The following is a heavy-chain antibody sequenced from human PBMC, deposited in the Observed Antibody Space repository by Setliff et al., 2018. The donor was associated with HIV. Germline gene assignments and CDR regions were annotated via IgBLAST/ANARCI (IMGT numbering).Heavy chain of an antibody. Sequence: PSETLSLTCTVSGYSISSDYYWGWIRQPPGKGLEWIGNIYHSGSTNYNPSLKSRVTISVDTSKNQFSLKLSSVTAADTAVFYCARLTTTYYYDSSAYYHPVWGQGTQVTVSS. CDR2: IYHSGST. CDR1: GYSISSDYY. V-gene: IGHV4-38-2*02. CDR3: ARLTTTYYYDSSAYYHPV. D-gene: IGHD3-22*01. J-gene: IGHJ4*02.